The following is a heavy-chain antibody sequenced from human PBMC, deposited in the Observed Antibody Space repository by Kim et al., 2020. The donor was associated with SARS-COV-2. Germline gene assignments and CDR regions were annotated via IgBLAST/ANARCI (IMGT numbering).Heavy chain of an antibody. Sequence: SETLSLTCTVSGGSISSSSYYWGWIRQPPGKGLEWIGSIYYSGSTYYNPSLKSRVTISVDTSKNQFSLKLSSVTAADTAVYYCAREKVNYYDSSGRGGWFDPWGQGTLVTVSS. J-gene: IGHJ5*02. CDR3: AREKVNYYDSSGRGGWFDP. CDR1: GGSISSSSYY. V-gene: IGHV4-39*07. CDR2: IYYSGST. D-gene: IGHD3-22*01.